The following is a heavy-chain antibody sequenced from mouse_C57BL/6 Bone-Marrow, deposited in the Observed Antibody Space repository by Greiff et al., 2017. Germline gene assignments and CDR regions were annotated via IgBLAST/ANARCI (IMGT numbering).Heavy chain of an antibody. CDR1: GFTFSDYG. CDR2: ISNLAYSI. D-gene: IGHD2-1*01. Sequence: EVKLMESGGGLVQPGGSLKLSCAASGFTFSDYGMAWVRQAPRKGPEWVAFISNLAYSIYYADTVTGRFTISRENAKNTLYLEMSSLRSEDTAMYYCARGDIYYDYAMDYWGQGTSVTVSS. V-gene: IGHV5-15*01. CDR3: ARGDIYYDYAMDY. J-gene: IGHJ4*01.